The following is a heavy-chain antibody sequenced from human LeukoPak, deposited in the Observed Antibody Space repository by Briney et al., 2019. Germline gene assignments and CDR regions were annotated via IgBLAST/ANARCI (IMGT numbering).Heavy chain of an antibody. CDR1: GFTFSSYS. CDR3: ARYSHVDYDVFAEYFHH. Sequence: GGSLRLSCAASGFTFSSYSMNWVRQAPGKGLEWVSSISSSSSYIYYTDSVKGRFTISRDNAKNSLYLQMNSLRAEDTDVYYCARYSHVDYDVFAEYFHHWGQGTLVTVSS. V-gene: IGHV3-21*01. J-gene: IGHJ1*01. CDR2: ISSSSSYI. D-gene: IGHD4-17*01.